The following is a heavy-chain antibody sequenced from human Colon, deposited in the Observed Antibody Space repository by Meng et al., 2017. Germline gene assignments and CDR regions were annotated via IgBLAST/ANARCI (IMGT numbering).Heavy chain of an antibody. D-gene: IGHD6-19*01. CDR3: AGRYSSGWYVY. J-gene: IGHJ4*02. CDR2: IYSGGTT. Sequence: GQLVETGGGVTPPWWSLKLSCAATGFTVSSNYLSWVRLAPGKGLEWVSVIYSGGTTYYADSVKGRFTISRDDSKNTVFLQMNSLRGEDTAVYYCAGRYSSGWYVYWGQGTLVTVSS. V-gene: IGHV3-53*02. CDR1: GFTVSSNY.